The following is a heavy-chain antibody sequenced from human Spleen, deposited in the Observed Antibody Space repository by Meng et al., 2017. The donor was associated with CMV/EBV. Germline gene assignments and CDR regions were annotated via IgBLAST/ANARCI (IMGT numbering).Heavy chain of an antibody. Sequence: SVKVSCKASGGTFSSYAISWVRQAPGQGLEWMGGIIPIFGTANYAQKFQGRVTITTDESTSTAYMELSSLRSEDTAVYYCARDSTRWAQSIAAEGAFDIWGQGTMVTVSS. CDR1: GGTFSSYA. CDR2: IIPIFGTA. D-gene: IGHD6-13*01. V-gene: IGHV1-69*05. J-gene: IGHJ3*02. CDR3: ARDSTRWAQSIAAEGAFDI.